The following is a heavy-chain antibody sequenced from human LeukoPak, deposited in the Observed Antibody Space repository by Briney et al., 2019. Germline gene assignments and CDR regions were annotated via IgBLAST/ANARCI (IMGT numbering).Heavy chain of an antibody. V-gene: IGHV3-30-3*01. CDR1: GYTFTGYY. CDR3: ARSLATFLHQDYYYGMDV. Sequence: SCKASGYTFTGYYMHWVRQAPGKGLEWVAVISYDGSNKYYADSVKGRFTISRDNSKNTLYLQMNSLRAEDTAVYYCARSLATFLHQDYYYGMDVWGQGTTVTVSS. CDR2: ISYDGSNK. D-gene: IGHD5-24*01. J-gene: IGHJ6*02.